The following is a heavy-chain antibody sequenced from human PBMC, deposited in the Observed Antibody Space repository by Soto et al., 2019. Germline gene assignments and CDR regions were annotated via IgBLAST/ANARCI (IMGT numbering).Heavy chain of an antibody. Sequence: QVQLVQSGAEVKKPGASVKVSCKASGYTFTSYDINWVRQATGQGLEWMGWMNPNSGNTDYAQKFQGRVTMTRDTSIRTAYMELSGLTPEDTAVYYCARRSGDYGGLDYWGLGTLVTVSS. J-gene: IGHJ4*02. D-gene: IGHD4-17*01. CDR1: GYTFTSYD. CDR3: ARRSGDYGGLDY. V-gene: IGHV1-8*01. CDR2: MNPNSGNT.